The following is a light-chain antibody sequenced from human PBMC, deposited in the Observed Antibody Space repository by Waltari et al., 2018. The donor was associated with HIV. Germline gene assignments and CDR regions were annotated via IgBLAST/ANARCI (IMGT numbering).Light chain of an antibody. J-gene: IGLJ2*01. V-gene: IGLV3-1*01. Sequence: SYELTQPPSVSVSPGQTASITCSGDKLGDKYTCWYQQKPGQSPVLVIYKDSKRPSGFPERFSGSNSGNTATLTISGTQAMDEADYYCQAWDSSTPKVFGGGTKLTVL. CDR3: QAWDSSTPKV. CDR2: KDS. CDR1: KLGDKY.